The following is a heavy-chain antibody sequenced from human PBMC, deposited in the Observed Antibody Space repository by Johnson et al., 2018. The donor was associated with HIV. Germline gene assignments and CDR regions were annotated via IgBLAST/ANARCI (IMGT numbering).Heavy chain of an antibody. CDR3: ARVSRLGDIAVLSDAFDT. CDR1: EFTVTNYA. Sequence: QMQLVESGGGVVQPGRSLRLYCEVSEFTVTNYAMHWVRLAPGKGLQWVAVISYGGGKKYYGDSVKGRFTISRDNAKKSLYLQMNSLRVEDTALYYCARVSRLGDIAVLSDAFDTWGQGTMVTVSS. J-gene: IGHJ3*02. CDR2: ISYGGGKK. V-gene: IGHV3-30*04. D-gene: IGHD6-19*01.